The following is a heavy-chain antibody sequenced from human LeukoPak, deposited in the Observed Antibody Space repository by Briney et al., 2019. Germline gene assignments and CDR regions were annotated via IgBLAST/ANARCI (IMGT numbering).Heavy chain of an antibody. J-gene: IGHJ3*02. CDR1: GGSFSGYY. CDR2: INHSGST. CDR3: ARGRPLYYYDRIHDAFDI. V-gene: IGHV4-34*01. Sequence: SETLSLTCAVYGGSFSGYYWSWVRQPPGKGLEWLGEINHSGSTNYNPSLKSRVTISVDTSKNQFSLKLSSVTAADTAVYYCARGRPLYYYDRIHDAFDIWGQGTMVTVSS. D-gene: IGHD3-22*01.